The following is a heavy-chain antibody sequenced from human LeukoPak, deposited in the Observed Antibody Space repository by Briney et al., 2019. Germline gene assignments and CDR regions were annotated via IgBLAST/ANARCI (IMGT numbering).Heavy chain of an antibody. J-gene: IGHJ4*02. Sequence: GGSLRLSCAASGFTFSSYWMNWVRQAPGKGLEWVANIKQDGSEKNYVDSVKGRFTISRDNAKNSLYLQMDSLRAGDTAVYYCANMVRGVSNYWGQGTLVTVSS. V-gene: IGHV3-7*05. D-gene: IGHD3-10*01. CDR1: GFTFSSYW. CDR3: ANMVRGVSNY. CDR2: IKQDGSEK.